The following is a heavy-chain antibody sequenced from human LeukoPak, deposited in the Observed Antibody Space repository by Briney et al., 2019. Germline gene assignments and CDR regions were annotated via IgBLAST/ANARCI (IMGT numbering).Heavy chain of an antibody. CDR2: INPSGGST. J-gene: IGHJ5*02. V-gene: IGHV1-46*01. CDR3: ARDLIRSYSSSSFWFDP. D-gene: IGHD6-6*01. Sequence: ASVKVSCKASGYTFTSYYMHWVRQAPGQGLEWMGIINPSGGSTSYAQKFQGRVTMTRDMSTSTVYMELSSLRSEDTAVYYCARDLIRSYSSSSFWFDPWGQGTLVTVSS. CDR1: GYTFTSYY.